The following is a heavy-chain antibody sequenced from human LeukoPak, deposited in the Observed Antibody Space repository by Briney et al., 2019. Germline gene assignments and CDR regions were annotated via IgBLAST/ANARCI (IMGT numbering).Heavy chain of an antibody. CDR1: GGSINSGSYY. V-gene: IGHV4-61*02. D-gene: IGHD3-10*01. Sequence: SETLSLTCTVSGGSINSGSYYWGWIRQPAGKGLEWIGRISTSGTSNYNPSLNSRVTISLDTSKNQFSLRLSSVTAADTAVYYCARDMYYNPVRFDIWGQGTMVTVSS. J-gene: IGHJ3*02. CDR2: ISTSGTS. CDR3: ARDMYYNPVRFDI.